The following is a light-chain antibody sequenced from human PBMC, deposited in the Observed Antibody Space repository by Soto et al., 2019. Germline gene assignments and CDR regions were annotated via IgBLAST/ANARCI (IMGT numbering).Light chain of an antibody. CDR2: GAS. CDR1: ENVRTF. J-gene: IGKJ1*01. Sequence: EVVLTQSPAPLSLSPGERATLSCRASENVRTFVDWYQQKPGQAPRLLIYGASNRATGIPARFSGSGSGTDFTLTISNLDPEDFAVYYCQQHSHWPPWTFGQGTRVEI. CDR3: QQHSHWPPWT. V-gene: IGKV3-11*01.